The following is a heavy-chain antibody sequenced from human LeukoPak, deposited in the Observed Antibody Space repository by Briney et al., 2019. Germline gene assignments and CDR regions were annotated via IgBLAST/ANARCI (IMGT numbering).Heavy chain of an antibody. CDR1: GGTFSSYA. J-gene: IGHJ4*02. D-gene: IGHD5-24*01. Sequence: GASVKVSCKASGGTFSSYAISWVRQAPGQGLEWMGRIIPILGIANYAQKFQGRVTITADKSTSTAYMELSSLRSEDTAVYYCARLVEMATTPLFDYWGQGTLVTVSS. V-gene: IGHV1-69*04. CDR3: ARLVEMATTPLFDY. CDR2: IIPILGIA.